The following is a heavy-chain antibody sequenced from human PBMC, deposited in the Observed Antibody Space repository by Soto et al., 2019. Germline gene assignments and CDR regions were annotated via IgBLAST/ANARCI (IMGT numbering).Heavy chain of an antibody. J-gene: IGHJ4*02. CDR2: IYYSVRT. D-gene: IGHD3-10*01. CDR1: GDSISSYY. V-gene: IGHV4-59*01. CDR3: ARARGGYFDY. Sequence: QVQLQESGPGLVKPSETLSLTCTVSGDSISSYYWSWIRQPPGKGLEWIGYIYYSVRTNYNPSLKSRVTISVDTAKNQFSLKLSSVTAADTAVYYCARARGGYFDYWGQGTLVTVSS.